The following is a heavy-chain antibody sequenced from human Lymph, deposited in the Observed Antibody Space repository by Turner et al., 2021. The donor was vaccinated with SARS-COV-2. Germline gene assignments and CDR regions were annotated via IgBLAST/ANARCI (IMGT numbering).Heavy chain of an antibody. CDR3: AKGRRFGMDV. J-gene: IGHJ6*02. Sequence: ELQLVASGGGLVQPGGSLRLSCAASGFTFDEYVMHWVRQAPGKGLEWVAGISWNSGSIGYADSVKGRFTISRDNAKNYLYLQMNSLRAEDTALYYCAKGRRFGMDVWGQGTTVTVSS. CDR1: GFTFDEYV. CDR2: ISWNSGSI. V-gene: IGHV3-9*01.